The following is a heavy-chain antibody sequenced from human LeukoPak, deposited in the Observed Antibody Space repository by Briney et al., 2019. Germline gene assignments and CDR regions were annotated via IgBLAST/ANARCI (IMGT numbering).Heavy chain of an antibody. Sequence: GGSLRLSCAASGFTFSNFGMHWVRQTPGKGLEWVAFIRFDGTSEFYADSVKARFTISRDNSKHTLFLQMNSLRDEDTAVYYCAKGRTLVGGSTRSYDCWGQGTLVTVSS. V-gene: IGHV3-30*02. D-gene: IGHD1-26*01. CDR3: AKGRTLVGGSTRSYDC. CDR2: IRFDGTSE. CDR1: GFTFSNFG. J-gene: IGHJ4*02.